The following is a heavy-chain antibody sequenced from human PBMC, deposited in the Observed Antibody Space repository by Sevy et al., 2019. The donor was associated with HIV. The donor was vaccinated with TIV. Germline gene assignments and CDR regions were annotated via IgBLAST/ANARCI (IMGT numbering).Heavy chain of an antibody. D-gene: IGHD6-13*01. CDR2: ISNDGSDK. CDR1: GLAFSRLG. J-gene: IGHJ6*02. Sequence: GGSLRLSCVASGLAFSRLGMHWVGQAPGRGLESVAIISNDGSDKEYADSVKGRFTISRDNSKDMLYLQMNSLRLEDTAVYYCANSRGKYDGSSWLYYHYAVDVWGQGTTVTVSS. CDR3: ANSRGKYDGSSWLYYHYAVDV. V-gene: IGHV3-30*18.